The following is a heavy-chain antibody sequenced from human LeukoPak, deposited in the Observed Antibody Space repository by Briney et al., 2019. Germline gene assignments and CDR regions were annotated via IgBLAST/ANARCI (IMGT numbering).Heavy chain of an antibody. CDR2: LSAYNGNT. J-gene: IGHJ3*02. CDR1: GYTFTSYG. D-gene: IGHD3-10*01. Sequence: ASVKVSCKASGYTFTSYGISWVRQAPGQGLEWMGWLSAYNGNTNYAQKLQGRVTMTTDTSTSTAYMELRSLRSDDTAVYYCARMRTAGNAFDIWGQGTMATVSS. CDR3: ARMRTAGNAFDI. V-gene: IGHV1-18*01.